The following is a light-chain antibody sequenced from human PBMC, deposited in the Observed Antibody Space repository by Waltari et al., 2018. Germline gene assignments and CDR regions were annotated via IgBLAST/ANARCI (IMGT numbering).Light chain of an antibody. CDR3: ISYTSSTTWV. Sequence: QSALTQPASVSGSPGQSITISCTGTSSDVGGDKFVSWYQQHPGKAPKLMIYEVSNRPSGVSNRFSGSKSGNTASLTISGLQAEDEADYYCISYTSSTTWVFGGGTSLTVL. V-gene: IGLV2-14*01. J-gene: IGLJ3*02. CDR1: SSDVGGDKF. CDR2: EVS.